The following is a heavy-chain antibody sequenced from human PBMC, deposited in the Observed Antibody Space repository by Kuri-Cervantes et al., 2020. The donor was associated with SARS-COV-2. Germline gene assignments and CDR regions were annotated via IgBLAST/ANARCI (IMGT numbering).Heavy chain of an antibody. V-gene: IGHV3-11*06. CDR2: ISSSSRYT. J-gene: IGHJ4*02. D-gene: IGHD5-12*01. CDR3: ARGSSGYDLTFDY. Sequence: GGSLRLSCAASGFTFSDYYMSWIRQAPGKGLEWVAYISSSSRYTNYADSVKGRFTISRDNAQNSLYLQMNSLRAEDTAVYYCARGSSGYDLTFDYWGQGTLVTVSS. CDR1: GFTFSDYY.